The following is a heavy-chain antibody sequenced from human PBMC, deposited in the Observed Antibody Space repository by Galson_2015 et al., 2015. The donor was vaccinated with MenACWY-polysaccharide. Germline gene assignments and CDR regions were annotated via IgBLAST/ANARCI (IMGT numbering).Heavy chain of an antibody. Sequence: SLRLSCAASGFTFSDYWMHWVRQAPGKGLVWVSRTNSDGSGTSYADSVKGRFTISRDNAKNTLYLQMNSLRAEDTAVYYCARGIISMVRGVGITSSWFDPWGQGTLVIVSS. CDR2: TNSDGSGT. D-gene: IGHD3-10*01. V-gene: IGHV3-74*01. CDR1: GFTFSDYW. CDR3: ARGIISMVRGVGITSSWFDP. J-gene: IGHJ5*02.